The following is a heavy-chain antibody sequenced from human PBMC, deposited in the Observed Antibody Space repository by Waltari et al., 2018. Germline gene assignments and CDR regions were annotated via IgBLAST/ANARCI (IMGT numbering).Heavy chain of an antibody. CDR2: INPKSGDT. CDR3: ARDRVPASSRGEALDV. CDR1: GHASTGSY. Sequence: QVQMVQSGAEVKTPGAAVKVSCTAAGHASTGSYVPWVRQAPGHGLEWMGPINPKSGDTNFAHNFQGSVTMTRDTTISTAYMELSNLRSDDTAIYYCARDRVPASSRGEALDVWDQGTMVTVSS. D-gene: IGHD2-2*01. V-gene: IGHV1-2*06. J-gene: IGHJ3*01.